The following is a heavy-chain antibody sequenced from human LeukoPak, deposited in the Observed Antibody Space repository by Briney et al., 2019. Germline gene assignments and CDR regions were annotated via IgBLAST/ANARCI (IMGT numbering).Heavy chain of an antibody. CDR3: ATGGSPLYYYMDV. D-gene: IGHD7-27*01. V-gene: IGHV6-1*01. CDR2: TYYRSKWYN. Sequence: SQTLSLTCAISGDSVSSNSAAWNWIRQSPSRGLEWLGRTYYRSKWYNDYAVSVKSRITINPDTSKNQFSLKLSSVTAADTAVYYCATGGSPLYYYMDVWGKGTTVTVSS. CDR1: GDSVSSNSAA. J-gene: IGHJ6*03.